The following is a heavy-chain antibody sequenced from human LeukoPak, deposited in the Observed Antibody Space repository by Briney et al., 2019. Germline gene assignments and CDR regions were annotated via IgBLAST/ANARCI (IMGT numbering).Heavy chain of an antibody. CDR2: IWDGGTKK. J-gene: IGHJ4*02. D-gene: IGHD3-3*02. V-gene: IGHV3-33*06. Sequence: PGGSLRLSCAASGFSFSSYGMHWVRQAPGKGLEWVAVIWDGGTKKYYADSVKGRFTISRDNSKNTLYLQMNSLRAEDTAVYYCAKDTWRVVAFLEWFLNYFDYWGQGTLVTVSS. CDR3: AKDTWRVVAFLEWFLNYFDY. CDR1: GFSFSSYG.